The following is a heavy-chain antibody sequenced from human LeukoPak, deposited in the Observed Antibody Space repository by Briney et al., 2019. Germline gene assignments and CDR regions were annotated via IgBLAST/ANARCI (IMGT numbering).Heavy chain of an antibody. CDR2: ISGSGGST. Sequence: GGSLRLSCAASGFSFSSYAMSWVRQAPGKGLEWVSAISGSGGSTYYADYVKGRFTISRDNSKSTLYLQMNSLGAEDTALYYCAKDNGYCTSTSCFLEYWGQGTLVTVSS. D-gene: IGHD2-2*03. CDR3: AKDNGYCTSTSCFLEY. J-gene: IGHJ4*02. V-gene: IGHV3-23*01. CDR1: GFSFSSYA.